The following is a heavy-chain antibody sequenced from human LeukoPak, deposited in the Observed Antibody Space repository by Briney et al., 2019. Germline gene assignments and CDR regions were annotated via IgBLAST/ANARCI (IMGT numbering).Heavy chain of an antibody. CDR1: GFTFSSYW. CDR2: ISSSSSYI. J-gene: IGHJ4*02. CDR3: ARSGYSGYVVDY. D-gene: IGHD5-12*01. V-gene: IGHV3-21*01. Sequence: GGSLRLSCAASGFTFSSYWMSWVRQAPGKGLEWVSSISSSSSYIYYADSVKGRFTISRDNAKNSLYLQMNSLRAEDTAVYYCARSGYSGYVVDYWGQGTLVTVSS.